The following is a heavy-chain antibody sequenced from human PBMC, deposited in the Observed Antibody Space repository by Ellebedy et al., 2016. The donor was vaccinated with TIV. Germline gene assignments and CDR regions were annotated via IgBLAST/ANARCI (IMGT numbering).Heavy chain of an antibody. CDR1: GFTFDDYS. V-gene: IGHV3-49*03. D-gene: IGHD1-7*01. CDR2: IRSKAYGVTT. CDR3: ARERNYYFDL. J-gene: IGHJ2*01. Sequence: GESLKISCRISGFTFDDYSMSWFRPAPGKGLEWVGFIRSKAYGVTTEYAASVRGRFTISRDDSKNSLYLQMNSLKTEDTAVYYCARERNYYFDLWGRGTLVTVSS.